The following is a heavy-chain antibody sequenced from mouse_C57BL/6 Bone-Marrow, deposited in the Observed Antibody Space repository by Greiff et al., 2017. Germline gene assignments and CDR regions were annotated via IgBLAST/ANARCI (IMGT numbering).Heavy chain of an antibody. V-gene: IGHV1-26*01. CDR1: GYTFTDYY. CDR2: INPNNGGT. D-gene: IGHD1-1*01. CDR3: ARHGSSAWFAY. J-gene: IGHJ3*01. Sequence: EVQLQQSGPELVKPGASVKISCKASGYTFTDYYMNWVKQSHGKSLEWIGDINPNNGGTSYNQKFKGKATLTVDKSSSTAYMELRSLTSEDSAVYYCARHGSSAWFAYWGQGTLVTVSA.